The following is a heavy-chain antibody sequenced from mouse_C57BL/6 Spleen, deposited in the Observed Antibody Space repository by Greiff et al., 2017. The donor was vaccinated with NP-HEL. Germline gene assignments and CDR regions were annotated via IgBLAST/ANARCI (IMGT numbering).Heavy chain of an antibody. D-gene: IGHD2-4*01. Sequence: QVQLQQSGAELARPGASVKMSCKAPGYTFTSYTMNWVNQRPGQGLDWIGYIIPGSGSTKYNQKFKDKATLTADKSSSTAYMQLSSLTSEDTAVYYCASLYDYDVYYYAMDYWGQGTSVTVSS. CDR1: GYTFTSYT. CDR2: IIPGSGST. CDR3: ASLYDYDVYYYAMDY. V-gene: IGHV1-4*01. J-gene: IGHJ4*01.